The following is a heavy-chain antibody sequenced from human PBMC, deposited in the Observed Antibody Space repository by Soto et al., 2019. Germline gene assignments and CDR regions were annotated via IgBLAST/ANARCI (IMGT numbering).Heavy chain of an antibody. Sequence: QVQLQESGPGLVKASQTLSLTCTVSGGSITTGGYFWSWIRQHPGKGLEWIGYIYYSGTTHYNPSLKSRVTISVDTSKNQFSLTLSSVTAADTAVYYCARVVSGSYFDYWGQGTLVTVSS. CDR1: GGSITTGGYF. D-gene: IGHD1-26*01. J-gene: IGHJ4*02. V-gene: IGHV4-31*03. CDR2: IYYSGTT. CDR3: ARVVSGSYFDY.